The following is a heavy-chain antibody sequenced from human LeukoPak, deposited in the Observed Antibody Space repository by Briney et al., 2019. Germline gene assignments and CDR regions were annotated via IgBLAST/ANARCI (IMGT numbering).Heavy chain of an antibody. J-gene: IGHJ3*02. Sequence: TSETLSLTCTVSGGSISSYYWSWIRQPPGKGLEWIGYIYYSGSTNYNPSLKSRVTISVDTSKNQFSLKLSSVTAADTAVYYCARRARHYDILTGYYAGAFDIWGQGTMVTVSS. D-gene: IGHD3-9*01. CDR2: IYYSGST. CDR1: GGSISSYY. CDR3: ARRARHYDILTGYYAGAFDI. V-gene: IGHV4-59*08.